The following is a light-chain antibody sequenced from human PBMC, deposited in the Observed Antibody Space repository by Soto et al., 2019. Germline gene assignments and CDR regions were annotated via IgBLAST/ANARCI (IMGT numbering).Light chain of an antibody. V-gene: IGKV3-11*01. CDR1: QGIRTD. Sequence: TQSPSSLSASVGDRVTITCRASQGIRTDLAWYQQKPGQAPRLLIYDASNRATGIPARFSGSGSGTDFTLTISSLEPEDFAVYYCQQRSNWPPLWTFGQGTKVEIK. CDR2: DAS. J-gene: IGKJ1*01. CDR3: QQRSNWPPLWT.